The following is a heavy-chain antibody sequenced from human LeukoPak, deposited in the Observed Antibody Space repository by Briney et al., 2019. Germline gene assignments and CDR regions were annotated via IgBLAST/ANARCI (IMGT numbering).Heavy chain of an antibody. CDR1: GDSTNTFF. J-gene: IGHJ6*02. V-gene: IGHV4-59*01. CDR2: IYYTGTT. CDR3: ARGRTRGYSYGYGLYYYYGMDV. D-gene: IGHD5-18*01. Sequence: SETLSLTCTISGDSTNTFFWSWIRQPPGKGLEWIGYIYYTGTTNYNPSLKSRVTISVDTSKNQFSLKVNSVTAADTAVYYCARGRTRGYSYGYGLYYYYGMDVWGQGTTVTVSS.